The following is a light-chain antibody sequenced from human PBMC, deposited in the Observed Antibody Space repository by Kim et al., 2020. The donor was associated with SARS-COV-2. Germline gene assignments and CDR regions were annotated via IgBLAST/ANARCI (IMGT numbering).Light chain of an antibody. J-gene: IGKJ2*01. V-gene: IGKV3D-15*01. Sequence: EIVMTQSPATLSVSPGERATLSCRAGQSVVSYVAWYQQKPGQSPTLLIYDASTRATGIPARFSGSGSGTEFTLTISNLQSEDVALYYCQQYNDWPPGDTFGQGTKLEI. CDR2: DAS. CDR3: QQYNDWPPGDT. CDR1: QSVVSY.